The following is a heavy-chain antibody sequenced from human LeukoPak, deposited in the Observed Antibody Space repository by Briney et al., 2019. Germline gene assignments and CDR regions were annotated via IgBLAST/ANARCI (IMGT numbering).Heavy chain of an antibody. V-gene: IGHV3-43*01. J-gene: IGHJ4*02. CDR1: GFAFAQYM. CDR2: ITWDGGTT. Sequence: GGSLRLSCAASGFAFAQYMMPWVRQAPGKGLEWVSLITWDGGTTYYADSVKGRFTVSRDNSKNSLYLQMNSLRSEDTALYYCAKDYGNYRGSDYWGQGTLVTVSS. D-gene: IGHD3-22*01. CDR3: AKDYGNYRGSDY.